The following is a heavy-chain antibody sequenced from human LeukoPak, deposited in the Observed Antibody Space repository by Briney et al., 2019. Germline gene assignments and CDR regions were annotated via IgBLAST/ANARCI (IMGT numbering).Heavy chain of an antibody. Sequence: SETLSLTCTVSGGSISSYYWGWIRQPPGKGLEWIGSIYYSGSTYYNPSLKSRVTISVDTSKNQFSLKLSSVTAADTAVYYCARRRDGYNFYFDYWGQGTLVTVSS. J-gene: IGHJ4*02. CDR2: IYYSGST. CDR1: GGSISSYY. CDR3: ARRRDGYNFYFDY. D-gene: IGHD5-24*01. V-gene: IGHV4-39*01.